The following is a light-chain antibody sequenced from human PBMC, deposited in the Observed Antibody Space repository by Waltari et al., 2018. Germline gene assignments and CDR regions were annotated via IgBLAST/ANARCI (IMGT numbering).Light chain of an antibody. CDR2: DAS. CDR1: QSVSSY. Sequence: EIVLTQSPATLSLSPGERATLSCRASQSVSSYLAWYQQKPGHAPRLLIYDASNRATGIPARFSGSGSGTDVTLTISSLEPEDFAVYYCQQRSNWPRGAFGQGTKVEIK. CDR3: QQRSNWPRGA. V-gene: IGKV3-11*01. J-gene: IGKJ1*01.